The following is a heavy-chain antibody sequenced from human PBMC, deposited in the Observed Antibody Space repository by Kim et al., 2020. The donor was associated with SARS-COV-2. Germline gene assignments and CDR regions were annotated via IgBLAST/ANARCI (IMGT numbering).Heavy chain of an antibody. D-gene: IGHD3-22*01. J-gene: IGHJ4*02. CDR2: ISYDGSNK. V-gene: IGHV3-30*18. CDR1: GFTFSSYG. CDR3: AKDAGEDDSSGYYCSLDY. Sequence: GGSLRLSCAASGFTFSSYGMHWVRQAPGKGLEWVAVISYDGSNKYYADSVKGRFTISRDNSKNTLYLQMNSLRAEDTAVYYCAKDAGEDDSSGYYCSLDYWGQGTLVTVSS.